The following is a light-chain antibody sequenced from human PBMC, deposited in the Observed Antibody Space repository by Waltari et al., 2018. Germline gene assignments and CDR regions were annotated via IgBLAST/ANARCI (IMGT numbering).Light chain of an antibody. V-gene: IGLV1-51*02. Sequence: QSVLTQPPSVSAAPGQRVTISCSGGSSNIGNNYVSWYRQFPGTAPKLLIYENSERHSGIPGRFSGSKAGTSATLDITGLQAGDEADYYCGTWDSSLSGAVFGGGTHLTVL. CDR3: GTWDSSLSGAV. CDR1: SSNIGNNY. CDR2: ENS. J-gene: IGLJ7*01.